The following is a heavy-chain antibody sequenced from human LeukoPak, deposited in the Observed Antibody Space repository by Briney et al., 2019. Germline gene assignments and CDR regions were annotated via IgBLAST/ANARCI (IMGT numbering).Heavy chain of an antibody. D-gene: IGHD6-13*01. V-gene: IGHV1-8*01. J-gene: IGHJ3*02. CDR2: MNPNSGST. Sequence: GASVKVSCTASGYTFTNHDFNWMRQATGQGLEWMGWMNPNSGSTGYAQKFQGRVTMTRDTSLSTAYMELSGLTSDDTAVYYCARDGRGAAAAEDPLDIWGQGTTVTVSS. CDR1: GYTFTNHD. CDR3: ARDGRGAAAAEDPLDI.